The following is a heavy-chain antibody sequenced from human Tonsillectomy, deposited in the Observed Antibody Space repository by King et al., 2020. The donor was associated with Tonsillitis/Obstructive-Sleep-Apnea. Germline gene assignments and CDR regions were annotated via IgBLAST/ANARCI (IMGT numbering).Heavy chain of an antibody. Sequence: VQLQESGPGLVKPSETLSLTCTVSGGSISSYSWSWIRQPPGKGLEWIVYIYYSGSTNYNPSLKSRVTISVDTSKNQFSLKLSSVTAADTAVYYCARDMVLEAGGDAFDIWGQGTMVTVSS. J-gene: IGHJ3*02. CDR2: IYYSGST. V-gene: IGHV4-59*01. CDR3: ARDMVLEAGGDAFDI. D-gene: IGHD2-8*01. CDR1: GGSISSYS.